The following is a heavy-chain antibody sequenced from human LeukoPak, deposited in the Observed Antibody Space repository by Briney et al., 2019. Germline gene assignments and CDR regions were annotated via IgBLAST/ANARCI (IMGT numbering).Heavy chain of an antibody. V-gene: IGHV4-61*02. J-gene: IGHJ2*01. CDR1: GNSISSGDYY. Sequence: SETLSLTCTVSGNSISSGDYYWSWIRQPAGTGLEWIGRIYTSGSTTYNPSLKSRVTISGDTSENQFSLKLSSVTAADTAVYYCARVSGRFTWYFDLWGRGTLVTVSS. CDR2: IYTSGST. CDR3: ARVSGRFTWYFDL.